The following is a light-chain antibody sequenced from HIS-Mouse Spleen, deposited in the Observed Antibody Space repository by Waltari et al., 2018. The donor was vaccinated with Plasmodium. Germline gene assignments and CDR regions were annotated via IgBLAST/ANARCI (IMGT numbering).Light chain of an antibody. CDR2: EDS. J-gene: IGLJ3*02. V-gene: IGLV3-10*01. CDR3: YSTDSSGNHRV. Sequence: SYELTQPPPASVSPGQTARIPCSADAMHKKSDYWYQQKSGHAPVLVIYEDSKRPSGIPERFSGSSSGTMATLTISGAQVEDEADYYCYSTDSSGNHRVFDGGTKLTVL. CDR1: AMHKKS.